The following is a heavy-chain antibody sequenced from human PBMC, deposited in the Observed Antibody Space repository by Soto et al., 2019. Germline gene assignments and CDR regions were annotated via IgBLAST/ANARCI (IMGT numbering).Heavy chain of an antibody. V-gene: IGHV1-18*01. CDR2: ITTYNGNT. CDR1: RYIFTNYG. Sequence: QVQLVQSGVEVREPGASVKVSCKAVRYIFTNYGVSWVRQAPGQGLEWMGWITTYNGNTKYAQKFQGRVTMTTDASTSTAYMERGSLRSDDTGIYYCARAVTGYGMDVWGQGTTVTVSS. J-gene: IGHJ6*02. CDR3: ARAVTGYGMDV. D-gene: IGHD2-21*02.